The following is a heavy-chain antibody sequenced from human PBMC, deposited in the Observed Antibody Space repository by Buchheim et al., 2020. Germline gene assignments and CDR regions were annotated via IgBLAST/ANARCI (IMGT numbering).Heavy chain of an antibody. Sequence: VQLVESGGGLVKPGGSLRLSCAASGFTFSSYSMNWVRQAPGKGLEWVSSISSSSSYIYYADSVKGRFTISRDNAKNSLYLQMNSLRAEDTAVYYCARRYDFWSGYGYYYGMDVWGQGTT. D-gene: IGHD3-3*01. CDR3: ARRYDFWSGYGYYYGMDV. V-gene: IGHV3-21*01. CDR2: ISSSSSYI. J-gene: IGHJ6*02. CDR1: GFTFSSYS.